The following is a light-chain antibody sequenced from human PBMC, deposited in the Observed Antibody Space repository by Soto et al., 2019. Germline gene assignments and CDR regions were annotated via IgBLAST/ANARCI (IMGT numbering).Light chain of an antibody. Sequence: DIQMTQSPSTLAASVGDRVTIACRASQSVSSWLAWYQQKPGKAPKLLIYDASSLERGVPSRFSGSGSGTEFTLTISSLQPDDFATYYCQQYNTYSPWTFGQGTKVEVK. CDR3: QQYNTYSPWT. CDR1: QSVSSW. V-gene: IGKV1-5*01. J-gene: IGKJ1*01. CDR2: DAS.